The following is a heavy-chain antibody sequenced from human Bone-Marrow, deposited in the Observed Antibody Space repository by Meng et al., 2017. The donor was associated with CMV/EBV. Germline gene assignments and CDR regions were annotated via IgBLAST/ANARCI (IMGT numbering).Heavy chain of an antibody. Sequence: GGSISSGGYSWSWIRQPPGKGLEWIGYIYHSGSTYYNPSLKSRVTISVDRSKNQFSLKLSSVTAADTAVYYCARLVVVAATPEAWFDPWGQGTLVPSPQ. V-gene: IGHV4-30-2*01. CDR1: GGSISSGGYS. J-gene: IGHJ5*02. CDR2: IYHSGST. CDR3: ARLVVVAATPEAWFDP. D-gene: IGHD2-15*01.